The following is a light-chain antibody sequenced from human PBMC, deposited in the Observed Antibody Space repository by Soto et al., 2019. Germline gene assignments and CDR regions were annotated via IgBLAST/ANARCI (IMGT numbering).Light chain of an antibody. J-gene: IGLJ2*01. CDR3: ATWDASLNGPV. CDR1: SSNIGGYY. V-gene: IGLV1-47*01. Sequence: HSVLTQPPSASGTPGQRVTISCSGGSSNIGGYYVYWYQHVPGTAPKLLIYRNNQRPSGVPDRFSGSKSGTSASLAISGLRSEDETDYYCATWDASLNGPVFGGGTKLTVL. CDR2: RNN.